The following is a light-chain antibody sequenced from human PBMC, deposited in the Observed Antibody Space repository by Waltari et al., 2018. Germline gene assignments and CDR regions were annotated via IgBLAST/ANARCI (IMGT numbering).Light chain of an antibody. V-gene: IGLV1-51*02. CDR2: KDN. Sequence: QSVLTQPPSVSAAPGQKVTSSCSGSRPNIGSHYYSWYHPVPGTAPKLLIFKDNKPPSGMPARFSGSKSGTSATLGITGLQTGDDATYYCATWDTSLSFVVFGGGTKLTV. J-gene: IGLJ2*01. CDR3: ATWDTSLSFVV. CDR1: RPNIGSHY.